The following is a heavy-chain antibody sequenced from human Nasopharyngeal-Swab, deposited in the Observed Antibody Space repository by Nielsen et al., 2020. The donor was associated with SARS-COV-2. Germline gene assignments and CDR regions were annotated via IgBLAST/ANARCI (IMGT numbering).Heavy chain of an antibody. Sequence: SETLSLTCTVSGGSISSYYWSWIRQPPGKGLEWIGYIYYSGSTNYNPSLKSRVTISVDTSKNQFSLKLSSVTAADTAVYYCARSPKRYFDWPYYNYWGQGTLVTVSS. CDR2: IYYSGST. CDR1: GGSISSYY. J-gene: IGHJ4*02. D-gene: IGHD3-9*01. V-gene: IGHV4-59*12. CDR3: ARSPKRYFDWPYYNY.